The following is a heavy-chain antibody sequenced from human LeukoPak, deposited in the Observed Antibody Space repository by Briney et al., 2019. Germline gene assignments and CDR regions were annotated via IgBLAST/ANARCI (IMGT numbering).Heavy chain of an antibody. CDR2: IYYSGST. V-gene: IGHV4-59*01. CDR3: ARKEGDY. Sequence: SETLSLTCAVYGGSFSGYYWSWIRQPPGKGLEWIGYIYYSGSTNYNPSLKSRVTISVDTSKNQFSLKLSSVTAADTAVYYCARKEGDYWGQGTLVTVSS. CDR1: GGSFSGYY. J-gene: IGHJ4*02.